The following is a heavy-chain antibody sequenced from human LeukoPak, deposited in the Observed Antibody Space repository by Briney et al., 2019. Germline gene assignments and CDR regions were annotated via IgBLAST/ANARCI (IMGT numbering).Heavy chain of an antibody. CDR1: GYSFTSYW. V-gene: IGHV5-51*01. D-gene: IGHD6-19*01. CDR3: ARHSYSSGWYLDY. CDR2: IYPGDSDT. J-gene: IGHJ4*02. Sequence: GESLKISCKGSGYSFTSYWIGWVRQMPGKGLEWMGIIYPGDSDTRYSPSFQGQVTISADKSISTAYLQWSSLKASDTAMYYYARHSYSSGWYLDYWGQGTLVTVSS.